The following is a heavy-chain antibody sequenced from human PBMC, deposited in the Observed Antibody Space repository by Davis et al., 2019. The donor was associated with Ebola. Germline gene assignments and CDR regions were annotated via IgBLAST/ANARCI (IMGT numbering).Heavy chain of an antibody. CDR3: ARVNAVTGYSRFDS. CDR2: ISSSSSYI. CDR1: GFTFGSYT. J-gene: IGHJ5*01. V-gene: IGHV3-21*04. Sequence: GGSLRLSCVASGFTFGSYTMNWVRQAPGKGLEWVSSISSSSSYIYYSDSEKGRFTVSRDNAKNSLYLQMNSLRAEDTAFYHCARVNAVTGYSRFDSWGQGTLVTVSS. D-gene: IGHD3-9*01.